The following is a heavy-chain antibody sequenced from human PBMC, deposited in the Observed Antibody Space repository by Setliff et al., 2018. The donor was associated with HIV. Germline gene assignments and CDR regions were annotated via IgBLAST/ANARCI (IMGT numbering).Heavy chain of an antibody. V-gene: IGHV1-2*02. CDR3: ARDHVVCSGGTGRSDDPYYYYYRNV. CDR1: GYMFNIYY. D-gene: IGHD2-15*01. CDR2: SNPNTGGT. J-gene: IGHJ6*03. Sequence: ASVKVSCKTSGYMFNIYYMHWVRQVPGQGLEWMGWSNPNTGGTKYAQKFQGRVTMTMDTSTTTAYMELGGLKSDDTAVYYCARDHVVCSGGTGRSDDPYYYYYRNVWGQGTTVTVSS.